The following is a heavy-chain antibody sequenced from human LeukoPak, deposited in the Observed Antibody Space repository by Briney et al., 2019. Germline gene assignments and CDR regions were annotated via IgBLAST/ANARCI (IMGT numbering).Heavy chain of an antibody. J-gene: IGHJ4*02. CDR3: ARGMGSGENY. Sequence: SETLSLTCAVYGGSFSGYYWSWIRQPPGKGLEWIGEINHSGRTNYNPSLKSRVTISVDTSKNQFSLKLSSVTAADTAVYYCARGMGSGENYWGQGTLVTVSS. CDR1: GGSFSGYY. V-gene: IGHV4-34*01. CDR2: INHSGRT. D-gene: IGHD3-10*01.